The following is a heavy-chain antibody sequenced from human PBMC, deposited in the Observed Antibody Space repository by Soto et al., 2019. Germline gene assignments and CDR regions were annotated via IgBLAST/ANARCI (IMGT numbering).Heavy chain of an antibody. CDR2: VDYSGTA. CDR1: GGSISNFY. Sequence: QVQLQESGPGLVKPPETLSLTCTVSGGSISNFYWRWIRQPPGKGLEWIGYVDYSGTANYNPSLKSRVSMSVDTSKNQLSLKVTSVTAADTAMYYCARADTAMTTPFDYWGQGTLVTVSS. D-gene: IGHD5-18*01. J-gene: IGHJ4*02. CDR3: ARADTAMTTPFDY. V-gene: IGHV4-59*12.